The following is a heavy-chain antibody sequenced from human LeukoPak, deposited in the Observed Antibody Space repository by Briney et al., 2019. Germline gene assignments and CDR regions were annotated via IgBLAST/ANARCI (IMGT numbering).Heavy chain of an antibody. CDR1: GFSLSNARMG. Sequence: SGPTLVNPTETLTLTCTVSGFSLSNARMGVSWIRQPPGKALEWLAHIFSNDEKSYSTSLKSRLTISEDTSKSQVVLIMTNMDPVDTATYYCARIRRQLALYYYYYYGMDVWGQGTTVTVSS. CDR3: ARIRRQLALYYYYYYGMDV. CDR2: IFSNDEK. J-gene: IGHJ6*02. D-gene: IGHD6-6*01. V-gene: IGHV2-26*01.